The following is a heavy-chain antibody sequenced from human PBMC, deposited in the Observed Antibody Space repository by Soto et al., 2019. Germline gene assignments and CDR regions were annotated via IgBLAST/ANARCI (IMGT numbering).Heavy chain of an antibody. Sequence: QRLSCAASGFTFSGSAMHWVRQASGKGLEWVGRIRSKANSYATAYAASVKGRFTISRDDSKNTAYLQMNSLKTEDTAVYYCTRGYSSGRYLPLYNGFDSWGQGTLVTVYS. CDR1: GFTFSGSA. D-gene: IGHD6-19*01. CDR3: TRGYSSGRYLPLYNGFDS. V-gene: IGHV3-73*01. J-gene: IGHJ5*01. CDR2: IRSKANSYAT.